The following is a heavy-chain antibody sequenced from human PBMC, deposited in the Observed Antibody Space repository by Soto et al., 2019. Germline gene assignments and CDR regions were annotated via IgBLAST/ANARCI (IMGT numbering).Heavy chain of an antibody. J-gene: IGHJ4*02. CDR1: GFTFSTYS. V-gene: IGHV3-21*01. CDR2: ISSSSSYI. D-gene: IGHD6-13*01. CDR3: ARPRPAIAAF. Sequence: EVQLVESGGGLVKPGGSLRLSCAASGFTFSTYSMNWVRQGPGKGLEWVSSISSSSSYIYYADSVKGRFTISRDNAKNSLYLQMNSLRAEDTAVYYCARPRPAIAAFWGQGTLVTVSS.